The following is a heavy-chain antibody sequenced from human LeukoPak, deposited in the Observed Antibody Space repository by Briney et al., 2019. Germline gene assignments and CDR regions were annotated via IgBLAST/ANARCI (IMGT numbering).Heavy chain of an antibody. V-gene: IGHV3-15*01. J-gene: IGHJ4*02. CDR1: GFTFSNAL. CDR2: IKRKTDGGTT. Sequence: GGSLRLSCAASGFTFSNALMSWVRQAPGKGLEWVGRIKRKTDGGTTDYAAPVKDRFTISRGDSKNTLYLQMNSLKTEDTALYYCAPDVDGGNPFDNWGQGTLVTVSS. D-gene: IGHD4-23*01. CDR3: APDVDGGNPFDN.